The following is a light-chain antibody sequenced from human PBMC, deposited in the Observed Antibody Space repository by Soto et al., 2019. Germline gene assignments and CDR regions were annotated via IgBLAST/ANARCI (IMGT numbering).Light chain of an antibody. CDR3: QTWAAGIVI. CDR1: SGHSSYV. J-gene: IGLJ2*01. Sequence: QSVLTQSPSASASLGASVKLTCTLSSGHSSYVIAWHQQQPEKGPRYLMKLNSDGDHIKGDGIPDCFSGSSSGAERYLTISSLQSEDEADYYCQTWAAGIVIFGGGTQLTVL. CDR2: LNSDGDH. V-gene: IGLV4-69*01.